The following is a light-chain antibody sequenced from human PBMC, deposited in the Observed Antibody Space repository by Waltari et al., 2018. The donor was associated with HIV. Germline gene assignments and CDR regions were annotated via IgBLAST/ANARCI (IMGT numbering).Light chain of an antibody. CDR2: DVT. J-gene: IGLJ2*01. V-gene: IGLV2-23*02. CDR3: CSYVGRWV. CDR1: NSNVGGH. Sequence: QSALTQPASVSGSPGQSISISCIGVNSNVGGHVSCYQHKPGKAPKVIIYDVTERPSGVSHRFSGARSGNTASLTISGLQAEDEADYYCCSYVGRWVFGGGTTLTVL.